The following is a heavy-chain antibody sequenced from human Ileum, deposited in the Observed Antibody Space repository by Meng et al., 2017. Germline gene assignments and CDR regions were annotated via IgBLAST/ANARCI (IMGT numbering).Heavy chain of an antibody. V-gene: IGHV4-4*02. CDR2: ISQSGTT. J-gene: IGHJ5*02. CDR3: ATYGSGFTPPLDP. D-gene: IGHD3-10*01. CDR1: GGSISNGKW. Sequence: QVQLQESGPGLVKPSGNLSRTCAGSGGSISNGKWWSWVRQPPGKGLEWIGEISQSGTTNYYPSLNSRVSISLDKANNHLSLTLTSVTAADTAVYYCATYGSGFTPPLDPWGQGILVTVSS.